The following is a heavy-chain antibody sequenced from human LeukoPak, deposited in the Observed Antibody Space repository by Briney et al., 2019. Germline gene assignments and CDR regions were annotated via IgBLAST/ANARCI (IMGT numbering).Heavy chain of an antibody. CDR1: GGTFSSCA. CDR2: IIPIFGTA. D-gene: IGHD1-26*01. CDR3: ARLWELPNWFDP. V-gene: IGHV1-69*13. Sequence: RASVKVSCKASGGTFSSCAISWVRQAPGQGLEWMGGIIPIFGTANYAQKFQGRVTITADESTSTAYMELSSLRSEDTAVYYCARLWELPNWFDPWGQGTLVTVSS. J-gene: IGHJ5*02.